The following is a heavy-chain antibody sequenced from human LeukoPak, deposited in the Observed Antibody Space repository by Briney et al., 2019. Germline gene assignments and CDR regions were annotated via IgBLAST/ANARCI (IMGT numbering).Heavy chain of an antibody. D-gene: IGHD2-21*02. CDR2: IYYSGST. CDR1: GGSISSSSYY. CDR3: ARNADFCLDY. Sequence: SETLSLTCTVSGGSISSSSYYWGWIRQPPGKGLEWIVSIYYSGSTYYNPSLKSRVTISVDTSKNEFSLKLTSVTAADTAMYYCARNADFCLDYWGQGTLVTVSS. V-gene: IGHV4-39*07. J-gene: IGHJ4*02.